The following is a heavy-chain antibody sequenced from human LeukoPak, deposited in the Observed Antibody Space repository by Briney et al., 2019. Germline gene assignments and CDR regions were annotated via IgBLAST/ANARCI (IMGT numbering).Heavy chain of an antibody. CDR2: ISYDGSNK. Sequence: GGSLRLSCAASGFTFSSYAMHWVRQAPGKGLEWVAVISYDGSNKYYADSVKGRFTISRDNSKNTLYLQMNSLRAEDTAVYYCARVLGWYFDYWGQGTLVTVSS. V-gene: IGHV3-30-3*01. D-gene: IGHD2-15*01. J-gene: IGHJ4*02. CDR1: GFTFSSYA. CDR3: ARVLGWYFDY.